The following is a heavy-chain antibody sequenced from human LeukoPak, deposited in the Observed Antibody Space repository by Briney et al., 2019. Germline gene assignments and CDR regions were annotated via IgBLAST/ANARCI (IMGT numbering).Heavy chain of an antibody. CDR1: GFTFSSYA. CDR2: ISGSGGST. J-gene: IGHJ4*02. V-gene: IGHV3-23*01. Sequence: SGGSLRLSCAASGFTFSSYAMSWVRQAPGKGLEWVSAISGSGGSTYYADSVKGRFTISRDNSKNTLYLQMNSLRAEDTAVYYCANDRGRQQLVFDYWGQGTLVTVSS. D-gene: IGHD6-13*01. CDR3: ANDRGRQQLVFDY.